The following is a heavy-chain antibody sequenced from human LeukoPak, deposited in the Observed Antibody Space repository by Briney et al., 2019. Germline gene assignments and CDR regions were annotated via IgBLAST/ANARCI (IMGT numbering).Heavy chain of an antibody. V-gene: IGHV3-74*01. CDR2: INSDGSST. J-gene: IGHJ4*02. CDR3: ANRGRIAAAGQFDY. CDR1: GFTFSSYW. D-gene: IGHD6-13*01. Sequence: GGSLRLSCAASGFTFSSYWMHWVRHAPGKGLVWVSRINSDGSSTSYADSVKGRFTFSRDNAKNTLYLQMNSLRAEDTAVYHCANRGRIAAAGQFDYWGQGTLVTVSS.